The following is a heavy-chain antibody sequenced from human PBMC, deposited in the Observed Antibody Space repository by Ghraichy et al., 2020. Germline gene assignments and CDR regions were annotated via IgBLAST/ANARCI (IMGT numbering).Heavy chain of an antibody. CDR3: ARRPRMSPVTTKD. CDR2: IYYRGNT. D-gene: IGHD4-17*01. CDR1: GVSISGYNNY. Sequence: SETLSLTCTVSGVSISGYNNYWGWVRQPPGKGLEWIGAIYYRGNTYYTPSLQSRVTISVDTSRNQFFLNLTSVTAADTAVYFCARRPRMSPVTTKDWGQGTLVTVSS. V-gene: IGHV4-39*01. J-gene: IGHJ4*02.